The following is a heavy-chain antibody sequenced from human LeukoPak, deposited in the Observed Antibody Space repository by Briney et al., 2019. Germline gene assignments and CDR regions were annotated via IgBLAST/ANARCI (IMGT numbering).Heavy chain of an antibody. CDR2: IYSGGST. CDR1: GFTVSSNY. V-gene: IGHV3-66*02. D-gene: IGHD3-22*01. Sequence: GSLRLSCAASGFTVSSNYMSWVRQAPGKGLEWVSVIYSGGSTYYADSVKGRFTISRDNSKNTLYLRMNSLRAEDTAVYYCARDPSDYYDSSGYYGSRVGYWGQGTLVTVSS. CDR3: ARDPSDYYDSSGYYGSRVGY. J-gene: IGHJ4*02.